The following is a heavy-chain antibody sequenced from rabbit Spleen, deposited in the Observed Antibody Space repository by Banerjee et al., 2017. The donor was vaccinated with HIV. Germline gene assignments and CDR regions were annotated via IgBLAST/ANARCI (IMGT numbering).Heavy chain of an antibody. Sequence: QEQLEESGGDLVQPEGFLTLTCTASGVSSSGSAFICWVRQAPVKGLEWIGCIELGSSGFTYFASWAKGRFTITKPSSTTVTLQMTSLTAADTATYFCARDTSSSFSSYGMDLWGQGTLVTVS. D-gene: IGHD1-1*01. CDR1: GVSSSGSAF. CDR3: ARDTSSSFSSYGMDL. CDR2: IELGSSGFT. V-gene: IGHV1S45*01. J-gene: IGHJ6*01.